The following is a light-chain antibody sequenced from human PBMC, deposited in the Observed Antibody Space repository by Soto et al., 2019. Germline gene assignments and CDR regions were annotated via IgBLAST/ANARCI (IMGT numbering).Light chain of an antibody. CDR1: QSVSSSY. V-gene: IGKV3-20*01. J-gene: IGKJ1*01. CDR2: GAS. Sequence: EIVLTQSPGTLSLSPGERATLSCRASQSVSSSYLAWYQQKPGQAPRLLIYGASSRATGIPDRFSGSGSGTAFTLTISRLEPEAFAVYYCQQYGSPGTFGQGTKVEIK. CDR3: QQYGSPGT.